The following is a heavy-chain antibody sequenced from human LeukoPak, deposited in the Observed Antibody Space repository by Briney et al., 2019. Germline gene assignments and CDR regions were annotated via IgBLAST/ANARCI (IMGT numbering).Heavy chain of an antibody. CDR1: GFTFSSYG. D-gene: IGHD3-22*01. CDR3: AKPDSHYDSSDFDY. CDR2: IRYDGSNK. Sequence: PGGSLRLSCAASGFTFSSYGMHWVRQAPGKGLEWVAFIRYDGSNKYYADSVKGRFTISRDNSKNTLYLQMNSLRAEDTAVYYCAKPDSHYDSSDFDYWGQGTLVTVSS. J-gene: IGHJ4*02. V-gene: IGHV3-30*02.